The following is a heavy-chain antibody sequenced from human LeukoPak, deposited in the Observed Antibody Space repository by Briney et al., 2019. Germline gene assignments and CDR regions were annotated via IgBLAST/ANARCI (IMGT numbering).Heavy chain of an antibody. CDR1: GFTFSSYV. Sequence: GRSPRLSCAASGFTFSSYVMHWVRQAPGKGLEWVAIISYDGSNEYYADSVKGRFTISRDNSKNTLYLQMNSLRAEDTAVYYCARVKNAFDIWGQGTMVAVSS. J-gene: IGHJ3*02. CDR3: ARVKNAFDI. V-gene: IGHV3-30*04. CDR2: ISYDGSNE.